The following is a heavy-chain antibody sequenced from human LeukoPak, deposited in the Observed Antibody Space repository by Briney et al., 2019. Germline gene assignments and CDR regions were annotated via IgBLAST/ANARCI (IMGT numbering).Heavy chain of an antibody. CDR2: ISRSGDTI. D-gene: IGHD3-10*01. Sequence: GGSLRLSCRASGFTFSRYSMNWVRQAPGKGLEWVSYISRSGDTIYFADSVKGRFTISRDNAKNSLYLQMSSLRAEDTAVYYCARDYASDYWGQGTLVTVSS. V-gene: IGHV3-48*04. J-gene: IGHJ4*02. CDR1: GFTFSRYS. CDR3: ARDYASDY.